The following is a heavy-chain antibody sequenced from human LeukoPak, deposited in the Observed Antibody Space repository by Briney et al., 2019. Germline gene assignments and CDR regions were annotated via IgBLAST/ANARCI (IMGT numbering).Heavy chain of an antibody. Sequence: ASVKVSCKASGYIFTGYYMHWVRQAPGQGLEWMGWINPNSGGTNYAQKFQGRVTMTRDTSISTAYMELSRLRSDDTAVYYCATQLLPAENYYYYMDVWGKGTTVTVSS. CDR2: INPNSGGT. CDR1: GYIFTGYY. V-gene: IGHV1-2*02. CDR3: ATQLLPAENYYYYMDV. J-gene: IGHJ6*03. D-gene: IGHD2-15*01.